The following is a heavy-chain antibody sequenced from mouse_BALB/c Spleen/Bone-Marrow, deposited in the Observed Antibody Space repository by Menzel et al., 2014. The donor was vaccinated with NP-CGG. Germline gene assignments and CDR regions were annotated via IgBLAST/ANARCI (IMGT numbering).Heavy chain of an antibody. CDR3: ARGGLGYAMDY. CDR2: ISYDGGN. CDR1: GYSITSGYY. D-gene: IGHD2-2*01. V-gene: IGHV3-6*02. J-gene: IGHJ4*01. Sequence: EESGPGLVKPSQSLSLTCSATGYSITSGYYWNWIWQFPGNKLEWMGYISYDGGNNYIPSLKHRISITRDTSKNQFFLKLNSVTAEDTATYYCARGGLGYAMDYWGQGTSVTVSS.